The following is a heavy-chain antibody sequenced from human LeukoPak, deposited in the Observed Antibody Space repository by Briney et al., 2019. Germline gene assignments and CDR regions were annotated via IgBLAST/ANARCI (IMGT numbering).Heavy chain of an antibody. CDR3: AKDSSNWDWYFDL. V-gene: IGHV3-23*01. J-gene: IGHJ2*01. D-gene: IGHD6-13*01. CDR1: GLTFNRYA. CDR2: ISGCGGST. Sequence: PGGSLSLLCAASGLTFNRYAMLWVRRATGKGLVWVTAISGCGGSTHYADSVKGRFTLSRDHYKTTLSPQMHSLRAEDPALYYGAKDSSNWDWYFDLWGRGTLVTVSS.